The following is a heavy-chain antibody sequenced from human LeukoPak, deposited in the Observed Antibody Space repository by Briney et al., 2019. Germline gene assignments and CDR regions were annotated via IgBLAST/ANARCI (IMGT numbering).Heavy chain of an antibody. D-gene: IGHD6-13*01. J-gene: IGHJ4*02. CDR1: GGSISSYY. V-gene: IGHV4-39*01. CDR3: ARRTYSSSWSIFDY. CDR2: IYYSGST. Sequence: PSETLSLTCTVSGGSISSYYWGWIRQPPGKGLEWIGSIYYSGSTYYNPSLKSRVTISVDTSKNQFSLKLSSVTAADTAVYYCARRTYSSSWSIFDYWGQGTLVTVSS.